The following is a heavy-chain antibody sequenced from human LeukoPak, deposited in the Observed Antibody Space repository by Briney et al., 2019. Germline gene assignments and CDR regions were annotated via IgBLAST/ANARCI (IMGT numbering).Heavy chain of an antibody. CDR3: ARSPGGNARTWLDY. D-gene: IGHD4-23*01. V-gene: IGHV1-3*02. CDR2: TNGTTGNT. J-gene: IGHJ4*02. CDR1: GYTFTNYA. Sequence: ASVKVSCKASGYTFTNYALHWVRQAPGQRLEWMGWTNGTTGNTRFSQDFQGRLTFTIDTSASTAYMELSSLRSEDTAVYYCARSPGGNARTWLDYWGQGTLVTVSS.